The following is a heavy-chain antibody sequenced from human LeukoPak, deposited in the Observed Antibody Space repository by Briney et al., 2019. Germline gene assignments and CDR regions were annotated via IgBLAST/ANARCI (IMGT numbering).Heavy chain of an antibody. CDR3: AKSILEWQGANDY. J-gene: IGHJ4*02. CDR2: ISGSGGST. Sequence: GGSLRLSCAASEFTFSVYWMSWVRQAPGKGLEWVSAISGSGGSTYYADSVKGRFTISRDNSKNTLYLQMNSLRAEDTAVYYCAKSILEWQGANDYWGQGTLVTVSS. CDR1: EFTFSVYW. V-gene: IGHV3-23*01. D-gene: IGHD3-3*01.